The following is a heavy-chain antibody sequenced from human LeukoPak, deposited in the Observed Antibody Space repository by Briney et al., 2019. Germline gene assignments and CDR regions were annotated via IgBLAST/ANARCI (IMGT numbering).Heavy chain of an antibody. Sequence: GGSLRLSCAASTFIFSDYAMTWVRQAPGKGLEWVSTVSGGGDATYYAHSVKGRFAVSRDNSKKTLYLQLNSLRAEDTAVYYCTRDQRKYCSRTTCFVFDIWGQGTVVSVSS. CDR2: VSGGGDAT. J-gene: IGHJ3*02. V-gene: IGHV3-23*01. D-gene: IGHD2-2*01. CDR1: TFIFSDYA. CDR3: TRDQRKYCSRTTCFVFDI.